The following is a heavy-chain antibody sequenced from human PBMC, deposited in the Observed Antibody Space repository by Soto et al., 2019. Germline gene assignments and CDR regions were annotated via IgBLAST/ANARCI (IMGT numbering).Heavy chain of an antibody. CDR1: GFSLSNARMG. CDR2: IFSNDEK. CDR3: ARTQPKELRFLSNWFDP. Sequence: VSGPTLVNPTETLTLTCTVSGFSLSNARMGVSWIRQPPGKALEWLAHIFSNDEKSYSTSLKSRLTISKDTSKSQVVLTMTNMDPVDTATYYCARTQPKELRFLSNWFDPWGQGTLVTVSS. J-gene: IGHJ5*02. D-gene: IGHD3-3*01. V-gene: IGHV2-26*01.